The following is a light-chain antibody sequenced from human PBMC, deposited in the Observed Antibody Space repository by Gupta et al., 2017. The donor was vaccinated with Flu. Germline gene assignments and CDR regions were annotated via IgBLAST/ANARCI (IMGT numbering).Light chain of an antibody. CDR1: SSNIGTNY. J-gene: IGLJ2*01. CDR3: AAWDDRLRGVV. Sequence: QSVLTQPPSASGTPGQRVTISCSGSSSNIGTNYVYWYQQFPGTAPKLLIYRNNQRPSGVPDRFSGSKSGTSASLAISGLRSEDEADYYCAAWDDRLRGVVFGGGTRLTVL. V-gene: IGLV1-47*01. CDR2: RNN.